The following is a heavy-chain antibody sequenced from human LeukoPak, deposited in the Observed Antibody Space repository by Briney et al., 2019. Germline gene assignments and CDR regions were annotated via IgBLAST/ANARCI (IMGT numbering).Heavy chain of an antibody. D-gene: IGHD1-26*01. CDR2: INPNSGGT. CDR1: GYTFTGDY. J-gene: IGHJ6*03. CDR3: AILSGSYYYYYMDV. V-gene: IGHV1-2*02. Sequence: ASVKVSCKASGYTFTGDYMHWVRQAPGQGLEWMGWINPNSGGTNYAQKFQGRVTMTRDTSISTAYMELSRLRSDDTAVYYCAILSGSYYYYYMDVWGKGTTVIFS.